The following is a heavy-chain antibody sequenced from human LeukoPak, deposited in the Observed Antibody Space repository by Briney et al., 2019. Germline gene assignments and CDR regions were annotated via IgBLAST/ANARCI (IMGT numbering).Heavy chain of an antibody. J-gene: IGHJ3*02. Sequence: ASVKVSCKASGYTFTGYYMHWVRQAPGQGLEWMGWINPNSGGTNHAQKFQGRVTMTRDTSISTAYMELSRLRSDDTAVYYCARDQEGSGSPYDAFDIWGQGTMVTVSS. CDR3: ARDQEGSGSPYDAFDI. CDR1: GYTFTGYY. D-gene: IGHD3-10*01. V-gene: IGHV1-2*02. CDR2: INPNSGGT.